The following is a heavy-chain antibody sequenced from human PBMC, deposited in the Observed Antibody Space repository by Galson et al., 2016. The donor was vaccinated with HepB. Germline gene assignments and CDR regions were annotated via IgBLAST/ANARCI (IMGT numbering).Heavy chain of an antibody. V-gene: IGHV3-11*05. CDR1: GLIFSDYY. J-gene: IGHJ4*02. Sequence: SLRLSCAASGLIFSDYYMSWIRQAPGKGLEWISYISSRSEYTSYADSVKGRFTISRDNSKNTLYLQMNSLSAEDTAIYYCAKDRPVSISGWSGDLDCWGRGTLVTVSS. CDR3: AKDRPVSISGWSGDLDC. D-gene: IGHD6-19*01. CDR2: ISSRSEYT.